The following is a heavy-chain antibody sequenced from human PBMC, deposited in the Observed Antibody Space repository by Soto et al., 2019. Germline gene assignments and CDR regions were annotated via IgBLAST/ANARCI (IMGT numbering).Heavy chain of an antibody. CDR2: IIPILGIA. Sequence: QVQLVQSGAEVKKPGSSVKVSCKASGGTFSSYTISWVRQAPGQGLEWMGRIIPILGIANYAQKFQGRVTITAAKPPSTAYMELSSRRSADTAVYYCASEVYYYGSGAFVDSWGQGTLVTVSS. J-gene: IGHJ4*02. D-gene: IGHD3-10*01. V-gene: IGHV1-69*02. CDR3: ASEVYYYGSGAFVDS. CDR1: GGTFSSYT.